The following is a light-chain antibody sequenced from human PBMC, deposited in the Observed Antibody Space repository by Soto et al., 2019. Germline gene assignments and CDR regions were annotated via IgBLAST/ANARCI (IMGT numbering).Light chain of an antibody. CDR2: KAS. CDR1: QTISSW. V-gene: IGKV1-5*03. CDR3: QHYNSYSEV. J-gene: IGKJ1*01. Sequence: DIQMTQSPSTLSGSVGDRVTITCRASQTISSWLAWYQQKPGKAPKLLIYKASTLKSGVPSRFSGSVSGTEFTLTISSLQPDDFATYYCQHYNSYSEVFGQGTKV.